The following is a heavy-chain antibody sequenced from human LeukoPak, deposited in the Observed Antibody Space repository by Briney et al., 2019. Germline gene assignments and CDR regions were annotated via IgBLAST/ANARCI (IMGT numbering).Heavy chain of an antibody. CDR3: ARGHPYSSSSWFFDY. J-gene: IGHJ4*02. V-gene: IGHV1-69*13. CDR1: GGTFSSYA. D-gene: IGHD6-6*01. CDR2: IIPIFGTA. Sequence: ASVKVSCKASGGTFSSYAINWVRQAPGQGLEWMGGIIPIFGTANYAQKFQGRVTITADESTGTAYMELSSLRSDDTAVYYCARGHPYSSSSWFFDYWGQGTLVTVSS.